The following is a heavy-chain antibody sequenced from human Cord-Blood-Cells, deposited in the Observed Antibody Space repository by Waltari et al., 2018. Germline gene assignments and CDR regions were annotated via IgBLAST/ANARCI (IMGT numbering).Heavy chain of an antibody. CDR1: GFTFSSYS. Sequence: VESGGGLVKPGGSLRLSCAASGFTFSSYSMNWVRQAPGKGLEWVSSISSSSSYIYYADSVKGRFTISRDNAKNSLYLQMNSLRAEDTAVYYCARDLSGYDFYYYYYYMDVWGKGTTVTVSS. V-gene: IGHV3-21*01. D-gene: IGHD5-12*01. J-gene: IGHJ6*03. CDR2: ISSSSSYI. CDR3: ARDLSGYDFYYYYYYMDV.